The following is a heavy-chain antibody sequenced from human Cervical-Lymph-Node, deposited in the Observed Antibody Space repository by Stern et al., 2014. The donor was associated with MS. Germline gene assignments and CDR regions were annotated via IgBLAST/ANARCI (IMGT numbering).Heavy chain of an antibody. V-gene: IGHV3-33*01. CDR2: IWYDGSNK. Sequence: MQLVESGGGVVQPGRSLRLSCAASGFTFSSYGMHWVRQAPGKGLEWGAVIWYDGSNKYYADPVKGRFTISRDNSKNTLYLQMNSLRAEDTAVYYCARDRHDLGYCSGGSCYLPDYWGQGTLVTVSS. J-gene: IGHJ4*02. D-gene: IGHD2-15*01. CDR1: GFTFSSYG. CDR3: ARDRHDLGYCSGGSCYLPDY.